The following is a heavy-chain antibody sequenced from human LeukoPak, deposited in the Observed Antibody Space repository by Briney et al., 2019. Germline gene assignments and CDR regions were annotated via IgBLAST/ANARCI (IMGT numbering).Heavy chain of an antibody. J-gene: IGHJ5*02. D-gene: IGHD3-10*01. CDR3: AIHIGSRGGHRGNWFDP. CDR1: GGSISSYY. CDR2: IYTSGST. Sequence: PSETLSLTCTVSGGSISSYYWSWIRQPPGKGLEWIGYIYTSGSTNCNPSLKSRVTISVDTSKNPFSLKLSSVTAADTAVYYCAIHIGSRGGHRGNWFDPWGQGTLVTVSS. V-gene: IGHV4-4*09.